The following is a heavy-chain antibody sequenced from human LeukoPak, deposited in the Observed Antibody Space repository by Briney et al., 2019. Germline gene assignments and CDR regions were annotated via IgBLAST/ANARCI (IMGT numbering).Heavy chain of an antibody. CDR1: GFTFSSYE. Sequence: PGGSLRLSCAASGFTFSSYEMNWVRQAPGKGPEWVSYISSSGSTIYYADSVKGRFTISRDNAKNSLYLQMNSLRAEDTAVYYCARVRDGSAFDYWGQGTLVTVSS. CDR2: ISSSGSTI. CDR3: ARVRDGSAFDY. V-gene: IGHV3-48*03. D-gene: IGHD5-24*01. J-gene: IGHJ4*02.